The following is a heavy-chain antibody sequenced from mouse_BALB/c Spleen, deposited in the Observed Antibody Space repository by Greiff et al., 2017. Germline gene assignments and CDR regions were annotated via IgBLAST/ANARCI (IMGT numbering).Heavy chain of an antibody. CDR2: INPSTGYT. V-gene: IGHV1-7*01. Sequence: QVQLQQSGAELAKPGASVKMSCKASGYTFTSYWMHWVKQRPGQGLEWIGYINPSTGYTEYNQKFKDKATLTADTSSSTAYMQLSSLTSEDSAVYFCARFGPYAMDYWGQGTSVTVSS. J-gene: IGHJ4*01. CDR3: ARFGPYAMDY. CDR1: GYTFTSYW.